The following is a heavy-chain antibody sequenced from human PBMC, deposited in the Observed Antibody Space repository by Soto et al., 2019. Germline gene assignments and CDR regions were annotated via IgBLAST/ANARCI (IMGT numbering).Heavy chain of an antibody. J-gene: IGHJ4*02. D-gene: IGHD1-26*01. V-gene: IGHV3-73*02. CDR1: GYTFSDSA. CDR2: IRSKANSYAT. CDR3: ARLWSEREPNFDY. Sequence: EVQLVESGGGLVQPGGSLKLSCAASGYTFSDSAMHWVRQASGKGLEWVGRIRSKANSYATVYAASMKGRFTISRDDSKSTAYLQKNSLKTEDTAVYYCARLWSEREPNFDYWGQGTLVSVSS.